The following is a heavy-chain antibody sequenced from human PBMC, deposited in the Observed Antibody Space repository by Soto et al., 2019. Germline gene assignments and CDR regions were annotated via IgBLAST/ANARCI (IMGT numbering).Heavy chain of an antibody. CDR1: GGSISGSYYY. CDR3: ATSQKGYNWNYFDH. Sequence: SETLSLTCAVSGGSISGSYYYWAWLRQSPGKGPEWIGRVFYTGFTSYNPSLESRVSVSVDTSKSQFSLKLSAVTAADTAVYYCATSQKGYNWNYFDHWGQGALVTVSS. J-gene: IGHJ4*02. V-gene: IGHV4-39*01. D-gene: IGHD1-20*01. CDR2: VFYTGFT.